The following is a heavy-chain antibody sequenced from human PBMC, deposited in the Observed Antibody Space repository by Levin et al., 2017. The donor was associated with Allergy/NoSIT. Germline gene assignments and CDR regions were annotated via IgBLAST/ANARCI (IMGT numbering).Heavy chain of an antibody. CDR2: INSDGSST. CDR3: ARESVEYSGSSNWFDP. CDR1: GFTFSSYW. D-gene: IGHD5-12*01. J-gene: IGHJ5*02. Sequence: GGSLRLSCAASGFTFSSYWMHWVRQAPGKGLVWVSRINSDGSSTSYADSVKGRFTISRDNAKNTLFLQMNSLRVEDTAVYYCARESVEYSGSSNWFDPWGQGTLVTVSS. V-gene: IGHV3-74*01.